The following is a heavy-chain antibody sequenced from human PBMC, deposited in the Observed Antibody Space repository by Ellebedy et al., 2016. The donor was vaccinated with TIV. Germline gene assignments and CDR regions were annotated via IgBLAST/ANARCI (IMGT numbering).Heavy chain of an antibody. CDR3: AKEMPEHSYADY. CDR1: GFTFSSYA. V-gene: IGHV3-23*01. D-gene: IGHD3-16*01. CDR2: VSGDGGRT. Sequence: GESLKISXAASGFTFSSYAMSWVRRAPGKGLEWVSAVSGDGGRTYYADSVKGRFTISRDNSKNTLYLQLNSLRAEDTAVYYCAKEMPEHSYADYWGQGTLVTVSS. J-gene: IGHJ4*02.